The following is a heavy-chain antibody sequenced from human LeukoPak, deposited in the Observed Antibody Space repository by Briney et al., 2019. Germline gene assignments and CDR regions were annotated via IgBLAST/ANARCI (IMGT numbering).Heavy chain of an antibody. V-gene: IGHV4-30-2*01. Sequence: SETLSLTCAVSGASISSGGYAWSWIRQPPGKGLGWIGYIYHSGSTNYNPSLQSRVAISVDRSKNQFSLKLSSVTAADTAVYFCARTFYDSSPSFDPWGQGALVTVSS. D-gene: IGHD3-22*01. CDR3: ARTFYDSSPSFDP. CDR2: IYHSGST. CDR1: GASISSGGYA. J-gene: IGHJ5*02.